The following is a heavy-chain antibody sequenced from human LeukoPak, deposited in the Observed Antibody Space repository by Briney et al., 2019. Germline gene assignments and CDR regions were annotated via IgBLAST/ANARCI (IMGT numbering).Heavy chain of an antibody. V-gene: IGHV1-3*01. D-gene: IGHD6-13*01. J-gene: IGHJ4*02. CDR1: GYTFTTYA. CDR3: ARDPIGSRWPYYFDY. Sequence: GASVKVSCKDSGYTFTTYAMHWVRQAPGQRLEWMGWINAGNGNTKYSQKFQARVTITRDTSASTAYMELSSLRSEDTAVYYCARDPIGSRWPYYFDYWGQGTLVTVSS. CDR2: INAGNGNT.